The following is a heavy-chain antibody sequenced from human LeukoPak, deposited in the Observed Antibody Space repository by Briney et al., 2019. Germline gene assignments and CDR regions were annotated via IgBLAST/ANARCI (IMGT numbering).Heavy chain of an antibody. Sequence: GGSLRLSCAASGFTFSSYWMHCVRQAPGKGLVWVSHINDGESTTNYADSVKGRFIISRDNAKNSLNLQMNSLRVEDTAVYYCARGPPYGSRSDFLDYWGLGTLVTVSS. V-gene: IGHV3-74*01. CDR3: ARGPPYGSRSDFLDY. D-gene: IGHD3-10*01. J-gene: IGHJ4*02. CDR1: GFTFSSYW. CDR2: INDGESTT.